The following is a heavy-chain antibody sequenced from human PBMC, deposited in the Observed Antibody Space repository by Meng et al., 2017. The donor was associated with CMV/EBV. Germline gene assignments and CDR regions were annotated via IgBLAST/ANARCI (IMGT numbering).Heavy chain of an antibody. Sequence: GESLKISCAASGFTFSSYSMNWVRQAPGKGLEWVSSISSSSSYIYYADSVKGRFTISRDNAKNSLYLQMNSLRAEDTAVYYCARDPSITISWDSPYYYYGMDVWGQGTTVTVSS. CDR3: ARDPSITISWDSPYYYYGMDV. CDR2: ISSSSSYI. V-gene: IGHV3-21*01. J-gene: IGHJ6*02. D-gene: IGHD3-3*01. CDR1: GFTFSSYS.